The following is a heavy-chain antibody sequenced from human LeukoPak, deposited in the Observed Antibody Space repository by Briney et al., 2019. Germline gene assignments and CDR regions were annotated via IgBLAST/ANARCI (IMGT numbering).Heavy chain of an antibody. CDR2: INSDGSSS. D-gene: IGHD5-18*01. V-gene: IGHV3-74*01. J-gene: IGHJ4*02. CDR3: ARADTAMVYDYFDY. CDR1: GFTFSSYW. Sequence: GGSLGLSCAASGFTFSSYWMHWVRQAPGKGLVWVSRINSDGSSSSYADSVKGRFTISRDNAKNTLYLQMNSLRAEDTAVYYCARADTAMVYDYFDYWGQGTLVTVSS.